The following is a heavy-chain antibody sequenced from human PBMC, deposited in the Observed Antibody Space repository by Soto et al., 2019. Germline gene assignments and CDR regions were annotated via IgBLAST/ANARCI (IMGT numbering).Heavy chain of an antibody. CDR1: RRSFSGYY. Sequence: SEALSLTATVCRRSFSGYYWSWIRHARGKGLEGTGEIDHMGNTKYSQSLKIRVTMSGDTSTDQFSLNLSAVTATATALSFCGRRPPRYPGNYHYYYYHMDIWGRRPSVTDSS. J-gene: IGHJ6*03. CDR3: GRRPPRYPGNYHYYYYHMDI. D-gene: IGHD3-10*01. V-gene: IGHV4-34*01. CDR2: IDHMGNT.